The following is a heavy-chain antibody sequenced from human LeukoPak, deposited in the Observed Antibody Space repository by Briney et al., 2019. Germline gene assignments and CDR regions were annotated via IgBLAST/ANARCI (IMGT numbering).Heavy chain of an antibody. CDR3: ARDQFQGLSVAFEFDY. J-gene: IGHJ4*02. CDR2: INPSGGST. V-gene: IGHV1-46*01. D-gene: IGHD3-16*02. Sequence: ASVKVSCKASGYTFTSYYMHWVRQAPGRGLEWMGIINPSGGSTSYAQKFQGRVTMTRDTSTSTVYMELSSLRSEDTAVYYCARDQFQGLSVAFEFDYWGQGTLVTVSS. CDR1: GYTFTSYY.